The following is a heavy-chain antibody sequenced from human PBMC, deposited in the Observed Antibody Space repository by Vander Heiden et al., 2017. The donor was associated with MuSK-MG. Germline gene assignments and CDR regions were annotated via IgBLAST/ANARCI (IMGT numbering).Heavy chain of an antibody. Sequence: QVHLQESGTGLVKPSDTLSLTCTVSGGSISSYYVSWIRQPAAKGLEWIGCIYTSGSTNYNPPLKSRVTMSVDTSKKQFSLKLSSVTAADTAVYYCARFRGGYYQGWFDPWGQGTLVTVSS. V-gene: IGHV4-4*07. CDR1: GGSISSYY. CDR2: IYTSGST. D-gene: IGHD3-3*01. CDR3: ARFRGGYYQGWFDP. J-gene: IGHJ5*02.